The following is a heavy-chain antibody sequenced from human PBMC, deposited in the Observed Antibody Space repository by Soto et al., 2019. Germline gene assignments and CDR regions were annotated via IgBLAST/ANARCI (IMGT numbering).Heavy chain of an antibody. CDR2: ISPDGNSK. V-gene: IGHV3-30*18. CDR3: AKAQAFDV. CDR1: GFTFSSYA. Sequence: QVQLVESGGGVVQPGGSLRLSCTASGFTFSSYAIHWVRQAPGKGLDWVALISPDGNSKFFVDSVKGRFTVSMDESKTTLYLQMNYLRAADTAVYYCAKAQAFDVWGQGTMVTVSS. J-gene: IGHJ3*01.